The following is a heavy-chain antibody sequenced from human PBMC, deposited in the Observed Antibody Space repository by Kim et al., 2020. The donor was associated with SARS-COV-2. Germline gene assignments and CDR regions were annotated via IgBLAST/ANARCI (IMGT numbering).Heavy chain of an antibody. Sequence: GGSLRLSCAASGFTFSTYAMSWARQAPGKGLEWVSTISDSGLRTHYADSVKGRFTISRGNSKSTLFLQMNYLRAEDTAIYYCEASDYWGQGSLVTVSS. J-gene: IGHJ4*02. CDR1: GFTFSTYA. CDR3: EASDY. CDR2: ISDSGLRT. V-gene: IGHV3-23*01.